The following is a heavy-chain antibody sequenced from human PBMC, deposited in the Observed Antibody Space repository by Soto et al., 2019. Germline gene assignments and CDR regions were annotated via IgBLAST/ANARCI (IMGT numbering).Heavy chain of an antibody. D-gene: IGHD1-26*01. CDR2: MSYDGSNE. CDR3: TKDGSHNFDY. CDR1: GFTFSHYA. V-gene: IGHV3-30*18. J-gene: IGHJ4*02. Sequence: QVQLVESGGGVVQPGRSLRLSCAASGFTFSHYAMHWVRQAPGKGLEWVALMSYDGSNEYYADSVKGRFTISRDNSKNTLYLQMSSLGADETAVYYSTKDGSHNFDYWGQGTLVTVSS.